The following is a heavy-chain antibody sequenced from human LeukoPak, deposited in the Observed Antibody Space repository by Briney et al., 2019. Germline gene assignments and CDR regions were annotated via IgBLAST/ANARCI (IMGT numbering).Heavy chain of an antibody. V-gene: IGHV1-24*01. D-gene: IGHD6-19*01. CDR3: ATDPRLIEQWLAFDY. Sequence: ASVKVSCKVSGYTLTELSMHWARQAPGKGLEWMGGFDPEDGETIYAQKFQGRVTMTEDTSTDTAYMELSSLRSEDTAVYYCATDPRLIEQWLAFDYWGQGTLVTVSS. CDR2: FDPEDGET. J-gene: IGHJ4*02. CDR1: GYTLTELS.